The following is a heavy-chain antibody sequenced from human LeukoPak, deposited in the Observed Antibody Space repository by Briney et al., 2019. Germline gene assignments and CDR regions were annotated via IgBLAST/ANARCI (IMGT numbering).Heavy chain of an antibody. CDR1: GFTFSSYG. CDR3: AKNRRYHDY. D-gene: IGHD2-2*01. CDR2: IRFDGTNK. Sequence: GGSLRLSCAASGFTFSSYGMHWVRQAPGKGLEWVSFIRFDGTNKYYADSMKGRFTISRDNSKNTLYLQMNSLRADDTAVYYCAKNRRYHDYWGQGTLVTVSS. J-gene: IGHJ4*02. V-gene: IGHV3-30*02.